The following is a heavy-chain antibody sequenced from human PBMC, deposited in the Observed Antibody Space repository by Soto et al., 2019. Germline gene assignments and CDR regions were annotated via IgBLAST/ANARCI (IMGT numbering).Heavy chain of an antibody. D-gene: IGHD3-16*01. Sequence: QVQLVQSGAEVKKPGSSVKVSCKASGGSFSSYIISWVRQAPGQGLEWMGGIIPIFGAATYALKFQDRVTITADESRRTAYMELSSLRSEDTALYYCARAFASNKYWFDPWGQGTLVTVSS. CDR3: ARAFASNKYWFDP. J-gene: IGHJ5*02. CDR1: GGSFSSYI. CDR2: IIPIFGAA. V-gene: IGHV1-69*01.